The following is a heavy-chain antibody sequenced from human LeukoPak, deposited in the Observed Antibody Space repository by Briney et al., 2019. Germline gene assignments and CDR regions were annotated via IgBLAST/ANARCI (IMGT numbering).Heavy chain of an antibody. Sequence: GGSLRLSCAASGFTFSSYAMSWVRQAPGKGLEWVSGIIESGGGTHYADSVKGRFTISRDNSQNTLYLQMISLRAEDTAVYYCAKDYKVRSGEPPIDYWGQGTLVTVSS. D-gene: IGHD7-27*01. CDR1: GFTFSSYA. J-gene: IGHJ4*02. CDR2: IIESGGGT. V-gene: IGHV3-23*01. CDR3: AKDYKVRSGEPPIDY.